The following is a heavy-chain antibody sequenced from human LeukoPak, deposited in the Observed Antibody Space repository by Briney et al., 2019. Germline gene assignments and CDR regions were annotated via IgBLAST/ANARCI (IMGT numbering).Heavy chain of an antibody. CDR2: IYNGVNT. Sequence: LETLSLTCTVSGASVSSASYWTWIRQPPGKGVEWIAHIYNGVNTNYNPSLKSRVTISVDTSKNQFSLRLDSVTAADTAVYYCARSRAFNSGAFDPWGQGSLVTVSS. V-gene: IGHV4-61*01. J-gene: IGHJ5*02. CDR3: ARSRAFNSGAFDP. CDR1: GASVSSASY. D-gene: IGHD1-26*01.